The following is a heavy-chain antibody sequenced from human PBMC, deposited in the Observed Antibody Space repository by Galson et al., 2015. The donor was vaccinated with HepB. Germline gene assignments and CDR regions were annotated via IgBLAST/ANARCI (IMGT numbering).Heavy chain of an antibody. J-gene: IGHJ4*02. D-gene: IGHD5-12*01. V-gene: IGHV3-11*01. CDR3: ATSGGGYDRVLDY. Sequence: SLRLSCAASGFTFSDYYMSWIRQAPGKGLEWVSYISSSGSTIYYADSLKGRFTISRDNAKNSLYLQMNSLRAEDTAVYYCATSGGGYDRVLDYWGQGTLVTVSS. CDR1: GFTFSDYY. CDR2: ISSSGSTI.